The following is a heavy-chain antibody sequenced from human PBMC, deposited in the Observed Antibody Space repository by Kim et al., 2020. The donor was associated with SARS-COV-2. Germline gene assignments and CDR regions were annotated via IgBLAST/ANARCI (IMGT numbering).Heavy chain of an antibody. Sequence: GESLKISCKGSGYSFSSYWIGWVRQMPGKGLEWMWIIYPGDSDTRYSPSFQGQVTISADKSISTAYLQWSSLKASDTAMYYCARLGTTTDYYYYGMDVWGQGTTVTVSS. D-gene: IGHD1-26*01. V-gene: IGHV5-51*01. CDR3: ARLGTTTDYYYYGMDV. J-gene: IGHJ6*02. CDR2: IYPGDSDT. CDR1: GYSFSSYW.